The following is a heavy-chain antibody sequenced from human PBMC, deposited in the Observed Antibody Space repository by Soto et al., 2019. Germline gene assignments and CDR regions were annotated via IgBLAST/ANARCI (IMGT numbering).Heavy chain of an antibody. V-gene: IGHV3-15*01. Sequence: EVQLVESGGGLVKPGGSLRLSCAASGFTFSKAWMSWVRQAPGKGPEWVGRVKSKTDGETTGYATPVRGRFTISRDDQKKMLDRQMTRRQTEDTALYYCTAAVRRTEVWGFGPWGQGTLVTVSS. J-gene: IGHJ5*02. D-gene: IGHD3-10*01. CDR3: TAAVRRTEVWGFGP. CDR2: VKSKTDGETT. CDR1: GFTFSKAW.